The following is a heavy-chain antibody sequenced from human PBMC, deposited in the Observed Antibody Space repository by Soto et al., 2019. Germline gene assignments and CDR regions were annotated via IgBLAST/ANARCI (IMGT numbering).Heavy chain of an antibody. D-gene: IGHD6-13*01. CDR2: VYRTGST. Sequence: QVQLQESGPGLVKPSGTLSLTCAVSGGSISTSNWWSWVRQPPGKGLEWIGEVYRTGSTTYNPSLGHRPTISVDKAKNQFALKLTSVPAADTAVYYCARARATIAAAAIFDCWGQGTLVTVSS. V-gene: IGHV4-4*02. CDR3: ARARATIAAAAIFDC. J-gene: IGHJ4*02. CDR1: GGSISTSNW.